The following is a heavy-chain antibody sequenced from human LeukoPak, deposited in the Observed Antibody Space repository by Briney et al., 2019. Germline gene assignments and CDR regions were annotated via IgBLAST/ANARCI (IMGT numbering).Heavy chain of an antibody. D-gene: IGHD4-11*01. CDR3: ASAAVATVTSNFDF. CDR2: IYYSGTT. CDR1: GGSINSGDYY. Sequence: SETLSLTCAVSGGSINSGDYYWSWIRQPPGKGLEWIGYIYYSGTTYYNPSLKSRVTISVDRSKNQFSLNLSSATAADTAVYYCASAAVATVTSNFDFWGQGTLVTVSS. V-gene: IGHV4-30-4*01. J-gene: IGHJ4*02.